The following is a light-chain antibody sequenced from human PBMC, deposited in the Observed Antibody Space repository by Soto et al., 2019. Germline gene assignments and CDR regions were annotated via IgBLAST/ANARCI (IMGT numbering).Light chain of an antibody. CDR3: QRYNNWPLT. V-gene: IGKV1D-8*02. Sequence: IQMTQYPSTLSASVGDRVTISCRMSQGISSYLAWYQQKPGKAPELLIYAASTLQSGVPSRFSGSRSGPEFTLTINSLQSEDFAIYYCQRYNNWPLTFGGGTKVDNK. J-gene: IGKJ4*01. CDR2: AAS. CDR1: QGISSY.